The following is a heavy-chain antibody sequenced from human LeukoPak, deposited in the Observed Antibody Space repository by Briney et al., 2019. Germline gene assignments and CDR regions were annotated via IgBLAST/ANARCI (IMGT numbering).Heavy chain of an antibody. D-gene: IGHD4-17*01. CDR1: GFTFSSYA. CDR2: ISGSGGST. CDR3: AKDLYGDYVLWNDY. J-gene: IGHJ4*02. V-gene: IGHV3-23*01. Sequence: PGGSLRLSCAASGFTFSSYAMSWVRQAPGKGLEWVSAISGSGGSTYYADSVKGRFTISRDNSKNTLYLQMNSLRAEDTAVYYCAKDLYGDYVLWNDYWGQGTLVTVSS.